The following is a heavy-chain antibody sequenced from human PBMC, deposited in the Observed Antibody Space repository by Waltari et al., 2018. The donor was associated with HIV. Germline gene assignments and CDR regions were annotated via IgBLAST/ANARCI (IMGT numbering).Heavy chain of an antibody. Sequence: QVQLVECGGGVVQPGKSRRLSCAASGLTCNSCGMHLCRQAPGKGLEWMAIIFYDGSNKYYGHSVKRLFTISRDNSKNTLYLQMNSLIADDTAVYYCARGIPQSNWGHYYYGMYVWGQVTMVTVSS. CDR1: GLTCNSCG. V-gene: IGHV3-33*01. D-gene: IGHD7-27*01. J-gene: IGHJ6*01. CDR2: IFYDGSNK. CDR3: ARGIPQSNWGHYYYGMYV.